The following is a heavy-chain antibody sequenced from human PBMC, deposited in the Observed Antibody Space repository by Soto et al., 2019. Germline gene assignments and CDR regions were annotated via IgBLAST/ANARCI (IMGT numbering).Heavy chain of an antibody. CDR1: AFSFSPSW. D-gene: IGHD1-26*01. CDR2: INPEVRTI. Sequence: EVQLVESGGTLVQPGWSLRLSCAASAFSFSPSWMHWVRQAPGEGLAWVSRINPEVRTINYSDSVKGRFTISRDNAKNTLYLQMNILTVEDTAVYLCAPAGSYRFDNWGLGSLVTVSS. CDR3: APAGSYRFDN. V-gene: IGHV3-74*01. J-gene: IGHJ4*02.